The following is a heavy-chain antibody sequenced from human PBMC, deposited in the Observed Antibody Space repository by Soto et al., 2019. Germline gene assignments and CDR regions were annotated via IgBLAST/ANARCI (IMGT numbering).Heavy chain of an antibody. D-gene: IGHD3-10*01. CDR2: ISYDGSDK. V-gene: IGHV3-30*18. CDR3: AKDSGRGSADYYFDY. Sequence: GGSLRLSCAASGFTFSSYGMHWIRQAPGKGLEWVAVISYDGSDKHFADSVKGRFTISRDNSKNTLYLQMNSLRAEDTAAYYCAKDSGRGSADYYFDYWGQGTLVTVSS. CDR1: GFTFSSYG. J-gene: IGHJ4*02.